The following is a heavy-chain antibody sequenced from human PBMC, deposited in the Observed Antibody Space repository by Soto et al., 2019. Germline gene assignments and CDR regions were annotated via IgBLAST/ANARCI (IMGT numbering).Heavy chain of an antibody. CDR3: ARGVQLQSFDS. V-gene: IGHV3-74*01. Sequence: PGGSLRLSCAASGFTFSNYWVHWVRQAPGKGLVWVSRINSDGSSTSYADSVKGRFTISRDNAKNTLYLQMNGLRAEDTAVYFCARGVQLQSFDSWGQGTLVTVSS. CDR2: INSDGSST. J-gene: IGHJ4*02. CDR1: GFTFSNYW. D-gene: IGHD5-18*01.